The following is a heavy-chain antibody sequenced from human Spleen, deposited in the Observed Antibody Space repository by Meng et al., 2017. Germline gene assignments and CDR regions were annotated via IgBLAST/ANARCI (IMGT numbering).Heavy chain of an antibody. CDR3: ARDYRELRHFGAFDI. D-gene: IGHD3-10*01. CDR2: IIPILGTA. J-gene: IGHJ3*02. V-gene: IGHV1-69*16. Sequence: SVKVSCKASGGTFSSYTISWVRQAPGQGLEWMGRIIPILGTANYAQKFQGRVTITTDESTSTAYMELSSLRSEDTAVYYCARDYRELRHFGAFDIWGQGTMVTVSS. CDR1: GGTFSSYT.